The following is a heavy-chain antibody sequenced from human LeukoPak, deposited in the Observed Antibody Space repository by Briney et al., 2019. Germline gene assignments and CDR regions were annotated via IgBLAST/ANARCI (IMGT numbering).Heavy chain of an antibody. Sequence: GGSLRLSCAASGFTFSDYYMSWIRQAPGKGLEWVAFIRYDGSNKYYADSVKGRFTISRDNSKNTLYLQMNSLRAEDTAVYYCAKDRVATNYYYYYMDVWGKGTTVTISS. CDR1: GFTFSDYY. CDR3: AKDRVATNYYYYYMDV. CDR2: IRYDGSNK. J-gene: IGHJ6*03. D-gene: IGHD5-12*01. V-gene: IGHV3-30*02.